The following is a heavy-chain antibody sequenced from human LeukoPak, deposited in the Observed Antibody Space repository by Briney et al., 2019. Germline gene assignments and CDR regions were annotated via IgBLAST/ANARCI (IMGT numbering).Heavy chain of an antibody. Sequence: GESLKISCKGSGYTFTGYYMHWVRQAPGQGLEWMGWINPNSGGTNYAQKFQGRVTMTRDTSISTAYMELSRLRSDDTAVYYCARDRTTVTIFDYWGQGTLVTVSS. D-gene: IGHD4-11*01. CDR3: ARDRTTVTIFDY. CDR2: INPNSGGT. J-gene: IGHJ4*02. CDR1: GYTFTGYY. V-gene: IGHV1-2*02.